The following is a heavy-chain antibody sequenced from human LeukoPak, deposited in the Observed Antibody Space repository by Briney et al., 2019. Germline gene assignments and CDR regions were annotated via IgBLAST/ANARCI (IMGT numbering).Heavy chain of an antibody. CDR1: GFTFSSYW. J-gene: IGHJ4*02. CDR3: ARDRIRGDY. V-gene: IGHV3-74*01. CDR2: INSDGSSA. Sequence: GGSLRLSRAASGFTFSSYWMHWVRQGPGKGLVWVSRINSDGSSASYADSVKGRFTISRDNAKNRLYLQMNSLRAEDTAVYYCARDRIRGDYWGQGTLVTVSS. D-gene: IGHD1-14*01.